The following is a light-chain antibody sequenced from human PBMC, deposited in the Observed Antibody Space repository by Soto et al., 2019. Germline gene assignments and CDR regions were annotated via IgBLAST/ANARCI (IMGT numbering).Light chain of an antibody. CDR3: QQYNNWPRA. J-gene: IGKJ1*01. CDR2: GSS. CDR1: QTISSN. Sequence: EILMTQSPATLSVSPGERVTLSCRASQTISSNLAWYQQKPGQAPRLLIYGSSIRATGISARFSGSGSGTEFTLTISSLQSEDLAVYYCQQYNNWPRAFGQGTRWIS. V-gene: IGKV3-15*01.